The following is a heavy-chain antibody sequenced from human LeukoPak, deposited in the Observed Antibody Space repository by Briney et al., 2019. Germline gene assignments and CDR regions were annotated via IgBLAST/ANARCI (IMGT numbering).Heavy chain of an antibody. Sequence: SETLSLTCTVSGGSISSGGYYWSWIRQPPGKGLEWIGYIYHSGSTYYNPSLKSRVTISVDTTKNQFSLKLSSVTAADTAVYYCARQGGYSYGYSFDYWGQGTLVTVSS. CDR3: ARQGGYSYGYSFDY. D-gene: IGHD5-18*01. CDR2: IYHSGST. CDR1: GGSISSGGYY. J-gene: IGHJ4*02. V-gene: IGHV4-30-2*01.